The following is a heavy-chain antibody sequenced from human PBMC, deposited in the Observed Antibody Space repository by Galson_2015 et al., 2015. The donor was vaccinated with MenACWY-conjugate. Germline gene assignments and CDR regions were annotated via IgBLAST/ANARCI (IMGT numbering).Heavy chain of an antibody. D-gene: IGHD2-21*02. J-gene: IGHJ4*02. V-gene: IGHV3-74*01. CDR3: VRALNGDADY. CDR2: MNGDGSII. CDR1: GFIFSSHW. Sequence: SLRLSCAGSGFIFSSHWMHWVRQLPGEGLLWVSRMNGDGSIIDYADSVKGRFTTSRDNVKNMVFLQMDRLRAEDTAVYYCVRALNGDADYWGQGTLVTVSS.